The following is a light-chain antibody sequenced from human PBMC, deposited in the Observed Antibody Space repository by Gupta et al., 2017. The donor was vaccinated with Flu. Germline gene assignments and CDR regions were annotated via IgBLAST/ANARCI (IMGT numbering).Light chain of an antibody. J-gene: IGKJ4*01. CDR1: QSVSSN. CDR3: QQDNNWPPLT. CDR2: GAS. Sequence: EIVMTHCPATLSVSPGERATLSCWASQSVSSNLAWYQQKPGQAPRLLIYGASTRGTGIPARFSASRYGSYLTLTISSRQSEDFAGSYCQQDNNWPPLTFGGGTXVEIK. V-gene: IGKV3-15*01.